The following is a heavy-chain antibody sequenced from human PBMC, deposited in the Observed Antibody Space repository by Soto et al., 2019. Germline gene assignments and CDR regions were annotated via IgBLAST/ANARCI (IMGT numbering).Heavy chain of an antibody. V-gene: IGHV3-33*01. CDR2: IWYDGSNK. CDR1: GFTFSSYG. J-gene: IGHJ4*02. Sequence: QVQLVASGGGVVQPGRSLRLSCAASGFTFSSYGMHWVRQAPGKGLEWVAVIWYDGSNKYYADSVKGRFTISRDNSKNTLYLQMNSLRAEDTAVYYCARDSSSGYYAPGFDYWGQGTLVTVSS. D-gene: IGHD3-22*01. CDR3: ARDSSSGYYAPGFDY.